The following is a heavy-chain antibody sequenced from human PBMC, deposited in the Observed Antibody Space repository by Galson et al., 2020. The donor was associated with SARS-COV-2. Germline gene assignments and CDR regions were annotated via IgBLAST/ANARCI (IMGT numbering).Heavy chain of an antibody. CDR1: GGSISTSSDY. J-gene: IGHJ6*03. Sequence: SETLSLTCTVSGGSISTSSDYWGWLRQPPGKGLEWIGTISYTGSTYYNPSLKSRVFITVDTSKNQFSLTLSSVTAADTGVYYCARRKYYNYYMDVWGKGTTVAISS. CDR2: ISYTGST. CDR3: ARRKYYNYYMDV. V-gene: IGHV4-39*01.